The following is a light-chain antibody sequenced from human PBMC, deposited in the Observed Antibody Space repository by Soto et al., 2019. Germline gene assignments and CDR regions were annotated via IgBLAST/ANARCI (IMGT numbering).Light chain of an antibody. CDR3: QQYGSSPWT. CDR1: QSVSSTY. CDR2: GAS. J-gene: IGKJ1*01. V-gene: IGKV3-20*01. Sequence: EIVLTQSPCTLSLSPGERATLSCRASQSVSSTYLAWYQHRPGQAPRLLIYGASSRATGIPDRFSGSGSGTDFTLTISRLEPEDFAVYYCQQYGSSPWTFGQGTKVDI.